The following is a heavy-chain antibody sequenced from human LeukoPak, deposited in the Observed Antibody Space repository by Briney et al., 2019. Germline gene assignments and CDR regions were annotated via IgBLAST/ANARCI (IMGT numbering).Heavy chain of an antibody. J-gene: IGHJ3*02. CDR3: ATRRPTGGGDAFDI. CDR1: GYNLTELS. CDR2: FDPEDGET. V-gene: IGHV1-24*01. Sequence: ASVKVSCKVSGYNLTELSMHWVRQAPGKGLEWMGGFDPEDGETIYAQKFQGRVTMTEDTSTDTAYMELSSLRSEDTAVYYCATRRPTGGGDAFDIWGQGTMVTVSS. D-gene: IGHD4-11*01.